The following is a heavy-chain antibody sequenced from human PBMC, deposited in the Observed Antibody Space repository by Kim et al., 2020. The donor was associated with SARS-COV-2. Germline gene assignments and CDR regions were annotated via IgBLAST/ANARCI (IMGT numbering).Heavy chain of an antibody. J-gene: IGHJ5*02. CDR2: IIPIFGTA. CDR1: GGTFSSYA. CDR3: AHPNDVGSSYPVHWFDP. V-gene: IGHV1-69*13. Sequence: SVKVSCKASGGTFSSYAISWVRQAPGQGLEWMGGIIPIFGTANYAQKFQGRVTITADESTSTAYMELSSLRSEDTAVYYCAHPNDVGSSYPVHWFDPWGQGTLVTVSS. D-gene: IGHD6-6*01.